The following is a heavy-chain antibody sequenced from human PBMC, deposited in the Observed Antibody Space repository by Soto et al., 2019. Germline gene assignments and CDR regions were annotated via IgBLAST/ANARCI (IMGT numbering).Heavy chain of an antibody. V-gene: IGHV5-51*01. J-gene: IGHJ6*02. Sequence: GESLKISCKAPGYSFTNYLIAWVRQMPGGGLEWMGIIYPGDSVATYSPSFQGHVTISADKSVTTAYLQWNSLKASDTAVYFCARHRYYRSYYYYYGMDVWGQGTTVTVSS. CDR1: GYSFTNYL. D-gene: IGHD3-22*01. CDR3: ARHRYYRSYYYYYGMDV. CDR2: IYPGDSVA.